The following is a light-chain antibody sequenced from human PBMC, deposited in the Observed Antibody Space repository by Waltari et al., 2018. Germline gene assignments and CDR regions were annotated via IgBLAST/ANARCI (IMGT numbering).Light chain of an antibody. V-gene: IGKV3-20*01. J-gene: IGKJ3*01. CDR3: QHYGSSLFT. Sequence: EVVLTQSPGTLSLSPGERATLSCRASQSVSSNYLAWYPQKPGQAPRLLIYSATNKATGIPDRCSGSGSGTDFTLTISRLEPEDSAVYYCQHYGSSLFTFGPGTKVEIK. CDR1: QSVSSNY. CDR2: SAT.